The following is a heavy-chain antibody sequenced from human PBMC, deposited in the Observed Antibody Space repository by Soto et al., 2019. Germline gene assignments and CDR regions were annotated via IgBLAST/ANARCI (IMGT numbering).Heavy chain of an antibody. CDR2: MNPNSGNT. CDR1: GYTFTSYD. J-gene: IGHJ5*02. D-gene: IGHD3-3*01. Sequence: ASVKVSCKASGYTFTSYDINWVRQATGQGLEWMGWMNPNSGNTGYAQKFQGRVTMTRNTSVSTAYMELSSLRSEDTAVYYCARGTTYYDFCSGYSRNYNWFDPRCRGTLVTVSS. CDR3: ARGTTYYDFCSGYSRNYNWFDP. V-gene: IGHV1-8*01.